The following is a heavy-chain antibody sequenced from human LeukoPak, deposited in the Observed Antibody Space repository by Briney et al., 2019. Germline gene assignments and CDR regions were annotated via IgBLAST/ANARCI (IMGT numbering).Heavy chain of an antibody. J-gene: IGHJ4*02. Sequence: GESLKISCKGSEYNFTTYWIGWVRPMPGKGLEWVGVFNPGDSTARYNPSLQGHVSFSSDKSISTAYLQWNSLRASDTAIYYCARCPRGGSYFDYWGQGTLVAVSS. CDR3: ARCPRGGSYFDY. CDR1: EYNFTTYW. CDR2: FNPGDSTA. D-gene: IGHD1-26*01. V-gene: IGHV5-51*01.